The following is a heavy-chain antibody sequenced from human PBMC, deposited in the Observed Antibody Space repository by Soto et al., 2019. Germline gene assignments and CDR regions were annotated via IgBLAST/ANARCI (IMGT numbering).Heavy chain of an antibody. J-gene: IGHJ6*02. CDR2: IYYSGST. Sequence: SETLSLTCTVSGGSISSSSYYWGWFRQPPGKGLEWIGSIYYSGSTYYNPSLKSRVTISVDTSKNQFSLKLSSVTAADTAVYYCARPKGGLDSSYYYYGMDVWAKGPRALAP. CDR1: GGSISSSSYY. D-gene: IGHD6-19*01. V-gene: IGHV4-39*01. CDR3: ARPKGGLDSSYYYYGMDV.